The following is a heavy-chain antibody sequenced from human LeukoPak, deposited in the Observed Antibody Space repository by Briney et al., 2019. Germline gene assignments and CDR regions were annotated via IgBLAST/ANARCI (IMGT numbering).Heavy chain of an antibody. V-gene: IGHV4-4*07. CDR1: GGSISSYY. J-gene: IGHJ4*02. Sequence: SETLSLTCSVSGGSISSYYWSWLRQPAGKGLEWIGRIYTCGSTNYNPSLKSRVTMSVDTSKNHFSLKLSSVPAADTAVYYCASLSMVRGVIIDYWGQRTLVTVSS. D-gene: IGHD3-10*01. CDR3: ASLSMVRGVIIDY. CDR2: IYTCGST.